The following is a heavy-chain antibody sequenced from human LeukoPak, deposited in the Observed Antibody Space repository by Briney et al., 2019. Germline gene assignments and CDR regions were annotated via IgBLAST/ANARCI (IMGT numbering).Heavy chain of an antibody. Sequence: SGGSLRLSCAGSGFTFSSGGMHWVRQAPDKGLEWVAVISSDGNDKHYTDSVKGRFTVSRDNSKNTVFLEIYSLRTEDTALYYCAKDRSSTWSFDYWGQGTLVTVSS. D-gene: IGHD6-13*01. CDR3: AKDRSSTWSFDY. V-gene: IGHV3-30*18. CDR1: GFTFSSGG. J-gene: IGHJ4*02. CDR2: ISSDGNDK.